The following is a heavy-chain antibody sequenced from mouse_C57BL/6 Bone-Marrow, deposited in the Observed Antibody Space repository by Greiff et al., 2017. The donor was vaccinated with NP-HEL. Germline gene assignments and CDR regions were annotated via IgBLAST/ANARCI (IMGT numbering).Heavy chain of an antibody. J-gene: IGHJ2*01. V-gene: IGHV1-19*01. CDR1: GYTFTDYY. Sequence: VHVKQSGPVLVKPGASVKMSCKASGYTFTDYYMNWVKQSHGKSLEWIGVINPYNGGTSYNQKFKGKATLTVDKSSSTAYMELNSLTSEDSAVYYCAREGNYYGSSSVYYFDYWGQGTTLTVSS. CDR2: INPYNGGT. CDR3: AREGNYYGSSSVYYFDY. D-gene: IGHD1-1*01.